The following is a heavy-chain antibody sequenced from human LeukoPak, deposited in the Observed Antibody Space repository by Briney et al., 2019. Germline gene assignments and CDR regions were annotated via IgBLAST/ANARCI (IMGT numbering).Heavy chain of an antibody. D-gene: IGHD3-3*01. J-gene: IGHJ4*02. V-gene: IGHV3-7*01. CDR3: ARERQNKDFWSGGDY. Sequence: GGSLRLSCVASGFDFSSYAMTWVRQAPGRGLEWVANIKQDGSEKYYVDSVKGRFTISRDNAKNSLYLQMSTLRPEDTAVYYCARERQNKDFWSGGDYWGQGTLVTVSS. CDR2: IKQDGSEK. CDR1: GFDFSSYA.